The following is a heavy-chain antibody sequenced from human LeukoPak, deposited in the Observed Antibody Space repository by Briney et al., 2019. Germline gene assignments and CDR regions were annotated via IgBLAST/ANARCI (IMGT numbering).Heavy chain of an antibody. CDR2: INPNSGGT. V-gene: IGHV1-2*02. Sequence: ASVKVSRKASGYTFTGYYMHWVRQAPGQGLEWMGWINPNSGGTNYAQKFQGRVTMTRDTSISTAYMELSRLRSDDTAVYYCARSIAAAGHFDYWGQGTLVTVSS. CDR1: GYTFTGYY. CDR3: ARSIAAAGHFDY. J-gene: IGHJ4*02. D-gene: IGHD6-13*01.